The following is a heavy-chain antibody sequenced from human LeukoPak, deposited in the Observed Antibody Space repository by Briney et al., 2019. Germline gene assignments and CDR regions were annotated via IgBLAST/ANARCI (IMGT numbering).Heavy chain of an antibody. D-gene: IGHD3-16*01. CDR3: ATTGGDIYYYYMDV. J-gene: IGHJ6*03. V-gene: IGHV1-69*13. Sequence: ASVKVSCKASGDTFSRYAISWVRQAPGQGLEWMGGIIPVLSTANYARKFQDRVTITADESTSTTYMELSSLKSEDTAVYYCATTGGDIYYYYMDVWGKGTTVTISS. CDR2: IIPVLSTA. CDR1: GDTFSRYA.